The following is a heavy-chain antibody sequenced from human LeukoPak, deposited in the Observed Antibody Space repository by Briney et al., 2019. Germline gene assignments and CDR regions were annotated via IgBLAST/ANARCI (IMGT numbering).Heavy chain of an antibody. D-gene: IGHD6-19*01. CDR3: ARGTALGGSGWYLAPYGMDV. Sequence: SETLTLTCAVYSGSFSGYHWRWLRQPPGKGLEWLGEINHSGSTNYNPFLKSRVTISVDTSKNQFSLKLSSVTAADTAVYYCARGTALGGSGWYLAPYGMDVWGQGTTVTVSS. V-gene: IGHV4-34*01. CDR1: SGSFSGYH. J-gene: IGHJ6*02. CDR2: INHSGST.